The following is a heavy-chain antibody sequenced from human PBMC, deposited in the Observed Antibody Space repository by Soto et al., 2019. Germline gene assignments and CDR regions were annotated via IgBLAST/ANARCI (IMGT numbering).Heavy chain of an antibody. J-gene: IGHJ6*02. CDR1: GYTFTGYY. Sequence: QVQLVQSGAEVKKPGASVKVSCKASGYTFTGYYMHWVRQAPGQGLEWMGWINPNNGGTNYAQKFQGWVTMTRDTSISTAYMELSRLRSDDTAVYYCARGTKYYYYGMDVWGQGTTVTVSS. D-gene: IGHD2-8*01. V-gene: IGHV1-2*04. CDR3: ARGTKYYYYGMDV. CDR2: INPNNGGT.